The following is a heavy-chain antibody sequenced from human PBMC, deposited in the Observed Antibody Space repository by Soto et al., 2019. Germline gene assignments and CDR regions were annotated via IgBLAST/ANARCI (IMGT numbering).Heavy chain of an antibody. D-gene: IGHD3-22*01. CDR2: IKSKTDGGTT. J-gene: IGHJ3*02. CDR3: TTDGLQYYYDSSGYAFDI. V-gene: IGHV3-15*01. Sequence: PGGSLRLSCAASGFTFSNAWMSWVRQAPGKGLEWVGRIKSKTDGGTTDYAAPVKGRFTISRDDSKNTLYLQMNSLKTEDTAVYYCTTDGLQYYYDSSGYAFDIWGQGTMVTVS. CDR1: GFTFSNAW.